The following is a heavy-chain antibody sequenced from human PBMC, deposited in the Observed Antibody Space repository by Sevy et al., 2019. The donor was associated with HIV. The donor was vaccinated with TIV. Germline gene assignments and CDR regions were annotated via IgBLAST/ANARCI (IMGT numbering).Heavy chain of an antibody. CDR1: GFTFGDYA. J-gene: IGHJ6*02. D-gene: IGHD3-3*01. V-gene: IGHV3-49*03. CDR2: IRSKAYGGTT. CDR3: TREGSYYDFWSGYSHYYYYGMDV. Sequence: GGSLRLSCTASGFTFGDYAMSWFRQAPGKGLEWVGFIRSKAYGGTTEYAASGKGRFTISRDDSKSIAYLQMNSLKTEDTAVYYCTREGSYYDFWSGYSHYYYYGMDVWGQGTTVTVSS.